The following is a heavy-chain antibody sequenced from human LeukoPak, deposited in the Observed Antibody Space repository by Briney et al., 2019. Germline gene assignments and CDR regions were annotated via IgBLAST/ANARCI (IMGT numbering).Heavy chain of an antibody. CDR1: GFTFSSYA. Sequence: PGGSLRLSCAASGFTFSSYAMSWVRQAPGKGLEWVSAISGSGGSTYYADPVKGRFTISRDKAKNSLYLQMNSLRAEDTAVYYCARDGYSYGYVDYWGQGTLVTVSS. D-gene: IGHD5-18*01. V-gene: IGHV3-23*01. CDR3: ARDGYSYGYVDY. CDR2: ISGSGGST. J-gene: IGHJ4*02.